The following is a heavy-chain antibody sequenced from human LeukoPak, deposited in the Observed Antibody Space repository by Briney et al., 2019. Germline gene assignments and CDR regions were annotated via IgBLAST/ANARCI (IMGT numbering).Heavy chain of an antibody. CDR2: IRCDGSNK. CDR3: AKDTTPPKAGFDP. CDR1: GFTFSSYG. D-gene: IGHD1-14*01. Sequence: GGPLRLSCAASGFTFSSYGMHWVRQAPAKGLEWVAFIRCDGSNKYYADSVKGRFTISRDNSKNALYLQMNSLRAEDTAVYYCAKDTTPPKAGFDPWGQGTLVTVSS. V-gene: IGHV3-30*02. J-gene: IGHJ5*02.